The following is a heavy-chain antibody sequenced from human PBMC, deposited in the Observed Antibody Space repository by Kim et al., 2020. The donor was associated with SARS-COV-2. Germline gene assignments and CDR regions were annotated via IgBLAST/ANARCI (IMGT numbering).Heavy chain of an antibody. J-gene: IGHJ6*02. CDR2: IIPIFGTA. V-gene: IGHV1-69*13. CDR1: GGTFSSYA. CDR3: ARGGGSMVRGVIIRAGNYYYYYGMDV. Sequence: SVKVSCKASGGTFSSYAISWVRQAPGQGLEWMGGIIPIFGTANYAQKFQGRVTITADESTSTAYMELSSLRSEDTAVYYCARGGGSMVRGVIIRAGNYYYYYGMDVWGQGTTVTVSS. D-gene: IGHD3-10*01.